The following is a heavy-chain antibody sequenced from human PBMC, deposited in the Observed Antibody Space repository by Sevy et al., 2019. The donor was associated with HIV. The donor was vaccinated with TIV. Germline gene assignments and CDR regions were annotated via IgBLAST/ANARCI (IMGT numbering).Heavy chain of an antibody. D-gene: IGHD6-19*01. CDR3: AKDLGVEVAGTSGLDY. V-gene: IGHV3-9*01. CDR2: ISWNSGSI. J-gene: IGHJ4*02. Sequence: GGSLRLSCAASEFTFDDYAMHWVRQAPGKGLEWVSGISWNSGSIGYADSVKGRFTISRDNAKNSLYLQMNSLRAEDTALYYCAKDLGVEVAGTSGLDYWGQGTLVTVSS. CDR1: EFTFDDYA.